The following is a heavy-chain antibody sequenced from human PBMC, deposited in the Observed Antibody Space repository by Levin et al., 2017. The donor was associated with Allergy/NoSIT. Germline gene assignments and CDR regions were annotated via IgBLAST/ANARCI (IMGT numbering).Heavy chain of an antibody. CDR3: ATVVNGG. CDR1: GFNFRYTW. Sequence: GESLKISCTASGFNFRYTWMNWVRQAPGKGLEWVGRIRSKTDGGTADYTAPVNVRFTISRDDSEHMVYLHMNGLNTEDTAVYYCATVVNGGWGQGARVTVSS. J-gene: IGHJ4*02. D-gene: IGHD2-2*01. CDR2: IRSKTDGGTA. V-gene: IGHV3-15*01.